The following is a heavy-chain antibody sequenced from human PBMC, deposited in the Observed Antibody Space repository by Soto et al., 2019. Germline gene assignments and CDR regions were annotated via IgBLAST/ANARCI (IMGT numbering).Heavy chain of an antibody. Sequence: QVQLQESGPGLVKPSETLSLTCTVSGGSISSYYWSWIRQHPGKGLEWIGYIYYSGSTNYNPSLKSRVTIPVDKSTNPFSLKLSSVTAVLTAVYYCARGYSYGSKSGFDYWGQGTLVTVCS. CDR2: IYYSGST. D-gene: IGHD3-10*01. J-gene: IGHJ4*02. CDR1: GGSISSYY. V-gene: IGHV4-59*01. CDR3: ARGYSYGSKSGFDY.